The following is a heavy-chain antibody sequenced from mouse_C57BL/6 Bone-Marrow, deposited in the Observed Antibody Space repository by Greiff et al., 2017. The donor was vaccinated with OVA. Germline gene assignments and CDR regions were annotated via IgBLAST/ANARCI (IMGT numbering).Heavy chain of an antibody. CDR1: GYTFTDYY. CDR3: AREGGYYPPFDY. D-gene: IGHD2-3*01. CDR2: INPNNGGT. Sequence: EVQLQQSGPELVKPGASVKISCKASGYTFTDYYMNWVKQSHGKSLEWIGDINPNNGGTSYNQKFKGKATLTVDKSSSTAYMELRSLTSEDSAVYYCAREGGYYPPFDYWGQGTTLTVSS. V-gene: IGHV1-26*01. J-gene: IGHJ2*01.